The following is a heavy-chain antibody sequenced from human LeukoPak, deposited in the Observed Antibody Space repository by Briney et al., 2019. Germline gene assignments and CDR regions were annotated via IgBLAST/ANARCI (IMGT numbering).Heavy chain of an antibody. Sequence: GAALKISCKGSGYSFTSYWIGWGRRMPGKGVEWMGMTYPGDCDTRYSPSFQGQVTISADKSINTAYLQWSSLKASDTAMYYCARLRSLYRSLSGHFDYWGQGTLVTVSS. CDR3: ARLRSLYRSLSGHFDY. V-gene: IGHV5-51*01. D-gene: IGHD6-6*01. J-gene: IGHJ4*02. CDR1: GYSFTSYW. CDR2: TYPGDCDT.